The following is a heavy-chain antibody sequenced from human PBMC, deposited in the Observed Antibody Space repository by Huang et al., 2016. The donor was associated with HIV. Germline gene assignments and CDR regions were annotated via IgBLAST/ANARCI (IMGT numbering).Heavy chain of an antibody. D-gene: IGHD3-22*01. CDR2: INANTGNP. J-gene: IGHJ4*02. Sequence: QVQLVQSGSELRKPGASVKVSCQASGYTFTRYAMNWVRQAPGKGLEWMGWINANTGNPTYAQACTGRFVLSLDTSVSTAYLQISSLEAEDTAVYYCARDYYDSRGYDIHAVVDYWGQGTLVTVSS. V-gene: IGHV7-4-1*02. CDR1: GYTFTRYA. CDR3: ARDYYDSRGYDIHAVVDY.